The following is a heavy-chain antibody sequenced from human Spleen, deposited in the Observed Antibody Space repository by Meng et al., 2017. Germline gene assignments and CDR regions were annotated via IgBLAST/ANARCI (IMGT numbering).Heavy chain of an antibody. CDR2: IGQNSDFI. CDR1: GFSFNNYV. D-gene: IGHD6-19*01. CDR3: ARDMYFTTGWYKGFDL. J-gene: IGHJ4*02. Sequence: GESLKISCAASGFSFNNYVMNWVRQAPGKGLEWVSSIGQNSDFIYYADSVRGRFTISRDSAKNSLNLQMHSLRAEDTAMYFCARDMYFTTGWYKGFDLWGQGTLVTVSS. V-gene: IGHV3-21*01.